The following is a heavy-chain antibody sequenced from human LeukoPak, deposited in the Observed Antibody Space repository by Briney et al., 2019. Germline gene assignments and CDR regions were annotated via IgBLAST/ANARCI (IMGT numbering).Heavy chain of an antibody. CDR3: ARGGEYFGSGRIDS. Sequence: YYSGTTDSNPSLKSRVSISVDTSKNQFSLKLTSATAADTAVYYCARGGEYFGSGRIDSWGQGTLVTISS. V-gene: IGHV4-59*09. D-gene: IGHD3-10*01. CDR2: YYSGTT. J-gene: IGHJ5*01.